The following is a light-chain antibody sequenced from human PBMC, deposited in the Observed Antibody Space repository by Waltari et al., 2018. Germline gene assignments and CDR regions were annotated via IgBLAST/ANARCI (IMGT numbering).Light chain of an antibody. CDR1: SSNIGTNA. CDR3: AAWDDRLNGPV. J-gene: IGLJ3*02. V-gene: IGLV1-36*01. Sequence: QSVLTQPPSVSEAPRQRVTISCSGSSSNIGTNAANWYQQLPGKAPKLLIYYDDLLPSGVSDRFSGSKSGTSASLAISGLQSEDEADYYCAAWDDRLNGPVFGGGTKLTVL. CDR2: YDD.